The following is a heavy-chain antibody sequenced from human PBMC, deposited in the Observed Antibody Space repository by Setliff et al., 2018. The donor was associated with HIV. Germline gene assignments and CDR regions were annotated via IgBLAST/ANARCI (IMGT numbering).Heavy chain of an antibody. Sequence: KASETLSLTCTVSGGSISSYYWSWIRQPPGKGLEWIGEITHSGSTNYNPSLKSRVTISVDTSKNQFSLKLTSVAAADTAVYYCVGEGGYSSGWYRTYYFDYWGQGTLVTVSS. CDR1: GGSISSYY. CDR2: ITHSGST. CDR3: VGEGGYSSGWYRTYYFDY. J-gene: IGHJ4*02. D-gene: IGHD6-19*01. V-gene: IGHV4-34*01.